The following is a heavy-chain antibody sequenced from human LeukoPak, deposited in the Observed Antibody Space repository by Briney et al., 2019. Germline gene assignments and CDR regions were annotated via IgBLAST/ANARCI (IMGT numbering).Heavy chain of an antibody. CDR1: GGSFSVYY. CDR3: ARIRLTGDLADPDAFDI. J-gene: IGHJ3*02. D-gene: IGHD7-27*01. CDR2: INHSGRT. V-gene: IGHV4-34*01. Sequence: PSQTLSLTCAVYGGSFSVYYCRWIRQPPGKGLEWIWEINHSGRTNYNPSLKSRVTISVDTSKNQFSLKLNSLTAADTAVYYCARIRLTGDLADPDAFDIWGQGTMVTVSS.